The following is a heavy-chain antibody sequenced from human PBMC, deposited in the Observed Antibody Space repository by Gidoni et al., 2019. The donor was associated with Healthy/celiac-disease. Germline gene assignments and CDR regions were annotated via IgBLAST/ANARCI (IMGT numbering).Heavy chain of an antibody. CDR2: ISWNSGSI. J-gene: IGHJ4*02. D-gene: IGHD3-3*01. V-gene: IGHV3-9*01. CDR3: AKDFYTTIFGVVNY. CDR1: GFPFDEYA. Sequence: VQLVESGGGVVQPGRSLRLSCAASGFPFDEYAMHWVRQAPGKGLEWVVGISWNSGSIGYADSVKGRFTISRDNAKNSLYLQMNSLRAEDTALYYCAKDFYTTIFGVVNYWGQGTLVTVSS.